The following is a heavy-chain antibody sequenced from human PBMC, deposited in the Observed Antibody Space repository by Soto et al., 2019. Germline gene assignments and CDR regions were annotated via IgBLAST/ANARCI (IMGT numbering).Heavy chain of an antibody. V-gene: IGHV3-30*18. CDR2: ISYDGSNK. CDR3: AKDVLRYFDWLSYGMDV. J-gene: IGHJ6*02. D-gene: IGHD3-9*01. Sequence: GGSLRLSCAASGFTFSSYGMHWVRQAPGKGLEWVAVISYDGSNKYYADSVKGRFTISRDNSKNTLYLQMNSLRAEDTAVYYCAKDVLRYFDWLSYGMDVWGQGTTVTVSS. CDR1: GFTFSSYG.